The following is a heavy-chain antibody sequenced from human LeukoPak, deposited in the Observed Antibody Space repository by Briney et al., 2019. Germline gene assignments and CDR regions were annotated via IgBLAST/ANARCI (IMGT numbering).Heavy chain of an antibody. J-gene: IGHJ4*02. CDR2: ISGLSSYT. D-gene: IGHD3-16*01. Sequence: PGGSLRLSCSASGFTFSDYDMNWVRQAPGKGLEWVSSISGLSSYTYYGESVKGRFSISRDNAKDSLYLQMNSLGAEDTATYYCGRAFPPLRTSSAGDLWGQGILVTVSS. CDR1: GFTFSDYD. CDR3: GRAFPPLRTSSAGDL. V-gene: IGHV3-21*01.